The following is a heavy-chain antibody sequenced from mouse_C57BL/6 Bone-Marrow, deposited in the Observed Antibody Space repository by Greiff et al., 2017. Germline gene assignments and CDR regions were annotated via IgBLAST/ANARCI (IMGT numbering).Heavy chain of an antibody. J-gene: IGHJ2*01. Sequence: VQLKESGTVLARPGASVKMSCKTSGYTFTSYWMHWVKQRPGQGLEWIGAIYPGTSDTSYNQKFKGKAKLTAVTSASTAYMELSSLTNEDSAVYYCTGIYYDYDVPYFDYWGQGTTLTVSS. CDR2: IYPGTSDT. CDR3: TGIYYDYDVPYFDY. D-gene: IGHD2-4*01. V-gene: IGHV1-5*01. CDR1: GYTFTSYW.